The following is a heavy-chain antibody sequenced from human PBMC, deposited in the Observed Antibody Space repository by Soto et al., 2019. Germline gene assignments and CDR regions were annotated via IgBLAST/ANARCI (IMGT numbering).Heavy chain of an antibody. V-gene: IGHV2-5*02. CDR3: AHQDMDRGVIDY. Sequence: QITLKESGPTLVKPTQSLTLTCTFSGFSLRTSRVSVGWIRQPPGKALEWLALIYWDDDKRYCPSLKSRLTITKDTSKNQVVLTMTNMDPVDTATYYCAHQDMDRGVIDYWGQGTLVTVSS. D-gene: IGHD3-10*01. CDR1: GFSLRTSRVS. J-gene: IGHJ4*02. CDR2: IYWDDDK.